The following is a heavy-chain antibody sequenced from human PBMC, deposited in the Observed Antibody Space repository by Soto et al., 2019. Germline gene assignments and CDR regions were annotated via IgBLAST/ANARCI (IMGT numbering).Heavy chain of an antibody. Sequence: EVQLVESGGGLVQPGGSLRLSCAASGFTFSNYGMNWVRQAPGKGLEWVSSITRGGTTTYYADSVQGRFVISRDNAKKSLYLQMNSLRDEDTAVYYCARGGSGYTWFNEFWGQGTLVTVSS. D-gene: IGHD3-22*01. CDR3: ARGGSGYTWFNEF. CDR2: ITRGGTTT. J-gene: IGHJ4*02. V-gene: IGHV3-48*02. CDR1: GFTFSNYG.